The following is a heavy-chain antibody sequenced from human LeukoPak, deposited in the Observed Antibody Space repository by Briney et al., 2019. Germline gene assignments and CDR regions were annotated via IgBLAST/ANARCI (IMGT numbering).Heavy chain of an antibody. CDR3: ARGDLLLAAYSSSSPFDY. Sequence: GASVKVSCKASGGTFSSYAISWVRQAPGQGLEWMGGIIPIFGTANYAQKFQGRVTITADESTGSAYMELSSRRSQDTALYYCARGDLLLAAYSSSSPFDYWGQGTLVTVSS. J-gene: IGHJ4*02. CDR2: IIPIFGTA. D-gene: IGHD6-6*01. CDR1: GGTFSSYA. V-gene: IGHV1-69*13.